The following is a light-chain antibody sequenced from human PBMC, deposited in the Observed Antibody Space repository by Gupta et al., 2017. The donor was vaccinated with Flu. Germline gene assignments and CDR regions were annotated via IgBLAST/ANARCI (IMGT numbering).Light chain of an antibody. V-gene: IGLV1-40*01. CDR1: SSNIGAGYD. Sequence: QSVLTQPPSVSGPPGQRVTISCTGSSSNIGAGYDVHWYQQLPGTAPKLLIYGNSNRPSGVPDRFSGSKSGTSASLAITGLQAEDAADYYCQSYASSLSGYVVFGGGTKLTVL. CDR3: QSYASSLSGYVV. J-gene: IGLJ2*01. CDR2: GNS.